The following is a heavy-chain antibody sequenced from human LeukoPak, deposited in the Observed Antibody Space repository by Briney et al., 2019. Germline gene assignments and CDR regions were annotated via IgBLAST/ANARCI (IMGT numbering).Heavy chain of an antibody. J-gene: IGHJ6*03. V-gene: IGHV5-51*01. CDR1: GYSFTSYW. Sequence: GESLKISCKGSGYSFTSYWIGWVRQMPGKGLEWMGIIYSGDSDTRYSPSFQGQVTISADKSISTAYLQWSSLKASDTAMHYCASNGAYCSSTSCRQNYYYYYMDVWGKGTTVTVSS. D-gene: IGHD2-2*01. CDR3: ASNGAYCSSTSCRQNYYYYYMDV. CDR2: IYSGDSDT.